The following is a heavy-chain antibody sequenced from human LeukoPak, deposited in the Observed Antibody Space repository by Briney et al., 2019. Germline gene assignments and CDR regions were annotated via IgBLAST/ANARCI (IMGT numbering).Heavy chain of an antibody. CDR1: GLNFDDSA. J-gene: IGHJ4*02. V-gene: IGHV3-43*02. CDR3: AKESGKFDY. CDR2: ISADGGST. Sequence: GGSLRLSCVASGLNFDDSAMHWVRQAPGKGLEWASLISADGGSTFSADSVKGRFSISRDNSKNSLYLQMNSLRGEDTAMYYCAKESGKFDYWGQGTLVAVSS.